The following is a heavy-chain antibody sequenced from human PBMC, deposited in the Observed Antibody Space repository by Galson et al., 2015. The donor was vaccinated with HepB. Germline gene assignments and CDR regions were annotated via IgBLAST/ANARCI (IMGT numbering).Heavy chain of an antibody. CDR1: GDSVSSNSAA. CDR2: TYYRSKWYD. CDR3: ARGWGYYGSGSYRYGMDV. Sequence: CAISGDSVSSNSAAWNWIRQSPSRGLEWLGRTYYRSKWYDDYGISVKGRIAISPDTSKNQFSLHLNSVTPEDTAVYYCARGWGYYGSGSYRYGMDVWGQGTTVIVSS. J-gene: IGHJ6*02. D-gene: IGHD3-10*01. V-gene: IGHV6-1*01.